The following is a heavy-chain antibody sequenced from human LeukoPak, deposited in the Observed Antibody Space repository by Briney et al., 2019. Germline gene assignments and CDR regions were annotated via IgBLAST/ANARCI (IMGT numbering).Heavy chain of an antibody. CDR2: IYYSGST. V-gene: IGHV4-59*11. D-gene: IGHD4-17*01. CDR1: GGSISSHY. J-gene: IGHJ6*03. Sequence: SETLSLTCTVSGGSISSHYWSWLRQPPGKGLEWIGYIYYSGSTNYNPSLKSRVTISVDTSKNQFSLKLSSVTAADTAVYYCARVFDYGEGMDVWGKGTTVTVSS. CDR3: ARVFDYGEGMDV.